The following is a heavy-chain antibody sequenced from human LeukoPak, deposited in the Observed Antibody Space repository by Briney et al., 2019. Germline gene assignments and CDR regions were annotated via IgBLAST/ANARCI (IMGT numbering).Heavy chain of an antibody. CDR2: INTDGTVT. D-gene: IGHD6-19*01. CDR1: GFTFSKYW. J-gene: IGHJ4*02. V-gene: IGHV3-74*01. CDR3: ATKQWLAPPPDS. Sequence: GGSLRLSCAASGFTFSKYWMLWVRHAPGKGLESVSRINTDGTVTTYADSVKGRFTVSRDNADNTMFLQMNSVRDEDTAVFYCATKQWLAPPPDSWGQGTPVTVSS.